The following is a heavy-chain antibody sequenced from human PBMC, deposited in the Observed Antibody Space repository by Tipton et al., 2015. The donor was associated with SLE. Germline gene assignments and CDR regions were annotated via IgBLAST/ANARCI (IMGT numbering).Heavy chain of an antibody. CDR2: IYYSGST. Sequence: TLSLTCAVSGGSISNDDSYWNWIRQPPGKGLEWIGYIYYSGSTLYNPSLKSRITMSVDTSQNQFSLRLTSVTAADTAVYYCARLYSSSWFFDYWGQGTLVTVSS. D-gene: IGHD6-13*01. J-gene: IGHJ4*02. CDR3: ARLYSSSWFFDY. V-gene: IGHV4-30-4*01. CDR1: GGSISNDDSY.